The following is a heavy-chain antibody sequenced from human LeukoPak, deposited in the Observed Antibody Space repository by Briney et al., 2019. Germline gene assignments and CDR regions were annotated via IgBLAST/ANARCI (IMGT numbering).Heavy chain of an antibody. CDR3: AAGSGSYYFYAFDI. CDR1: GYTFTSYG. Sequence: GASVKVSCKASGYTFTSYGISWVRQAPGQGLEWMGWISAYNGNTNYAQKLQGRVTMTTDTSTSTAYMELRSLRSDDTAVYYCAAGSGSYYFYAFDIWGQGTMVTVSS. V-gene: IGHV1-18*01. CDR2: ISAYNGNT. J-gene: IGHJ3*02. D-gene: IGHD1-26*01.